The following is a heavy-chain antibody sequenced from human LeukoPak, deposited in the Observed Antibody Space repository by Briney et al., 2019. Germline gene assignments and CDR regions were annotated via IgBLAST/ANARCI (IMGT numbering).Heavy chain of an antibody. J-gene: IGHJ4*02. CDR2: IYYSGST. V-gene: IGHV4-59*08. CDR3: ARLPKHRYSGSYYFDY. Sequence: PSETLSLTCTVSGGSISSYYWSWIRQPPGKGLEWIGYIYYSGSTNYNPSLKSRVTISVDTSKNQFSLKLSSVTAADTAVYYCARLPKHRYSGSYYFDYWGQGTLVTVSS. CDR1: GGSISSYY. D-gene: IGHD1-26*01.